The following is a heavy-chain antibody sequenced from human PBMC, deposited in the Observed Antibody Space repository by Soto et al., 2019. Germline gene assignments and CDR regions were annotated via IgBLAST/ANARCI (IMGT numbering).Heavy chain of an antibody. CDR3: ARHRGNSGYRWAPTHFDY. D-gene: IGHD5-12*01. J-gene: IGHJ4*02. Sequence: QLQLQESGPGLVKPSETLSLTCTVSGGSISSSSYYRGWIRQPPGKGLEWIGSIYYSGSTYYNPSLKSRVTISVDTSKNQFSLKLSSVTAADTAVYYCARHRGNSGYRWAPTHFDYWGQGTLVTVSS. CDR2: IYYSGST. CDR1: GGSISSSSYY. V-gene: IGHV4-39*01.